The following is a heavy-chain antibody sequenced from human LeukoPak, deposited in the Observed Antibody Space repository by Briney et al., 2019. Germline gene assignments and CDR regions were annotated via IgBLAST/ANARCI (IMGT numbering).Heavy chain of an antibody. D-gene: IGHD3-10*01. J-gene: IGHJ5*02. CDR3: ARLGSRWFDP. CDR1: GDSISSYY. V-gene: IGHV4-59*08. CDR2: IYYSGST. Sequence: SETLSLTCTVSGDSISSYYWSWIRQPPGKGLEWIGYIYYSGSTKYNPSLKSRVTISVDTSKNQFSLKLNSVTAADTAVYYCARLGSRWFDPWGQGTLVTVSS.